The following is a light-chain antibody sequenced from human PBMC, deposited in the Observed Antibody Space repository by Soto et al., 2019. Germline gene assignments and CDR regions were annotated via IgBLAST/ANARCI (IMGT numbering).Light chain of an antibody. CDR2: DVS. CDR1: SSDVGGYNY. J-gene: IGLJ1*01. CDR3: SSYTSIDTWV. Sequence: QSVLTQPASVSGSPGQSITISCTGTSSDVGGYNYVSWYQQHPGKAPKLMIYDVSNRPSGVSNRFSGSKPGNTASLTISGLQAEDEADYYCSSYTSIDTWVFRTGTKVTVL. V-gene: IGLV2-14*01.